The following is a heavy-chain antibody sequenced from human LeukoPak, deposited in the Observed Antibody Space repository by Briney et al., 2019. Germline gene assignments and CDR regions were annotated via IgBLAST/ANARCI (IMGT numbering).Heavy chain of an antibody. CDR3: ARVDLGYCSGGSCLNWFDP. CDR1: GGSISSGDYS. V-gene: IGHV4-30-4*01. D-gene: IGHD2-15*01. Sequence: SETLSLTCTVSGGSISSGDYSWSWIRQPPGKGLEWIGYIYYSESTYYNPSLKSRVTISVDTSKNQFSLKLSSVTAADTAVYYCARVDLGYCSGGSCLNWFDPWGQGTLVTVSS. CDR2: IYYSEST. J-gene: IGHJ5*02.